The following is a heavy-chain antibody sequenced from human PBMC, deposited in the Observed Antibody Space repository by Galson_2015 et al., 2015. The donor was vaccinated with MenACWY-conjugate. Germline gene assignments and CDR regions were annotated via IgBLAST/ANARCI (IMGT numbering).Heavy chain of an antibody. J-gene: IGHJ4*02. Sequence: QSGAEVKKPGESLTISCKGSESSFTRFWIGWVRQMPGKGLEWMGIIYPPDSDTKYSPSFQGQVTMSADKSITTTYLQWSSLKASDTAMYYCAIAIYDFWSGDSFDYWGQGTQVTVSS. CDR1: ESSFTRFW. V-gene: IGHV5-51*01. D-gene: IGHD3-3*01. CDR3: AIAIYDFWSGDSFDY. CDR2: IYPPDSDT.